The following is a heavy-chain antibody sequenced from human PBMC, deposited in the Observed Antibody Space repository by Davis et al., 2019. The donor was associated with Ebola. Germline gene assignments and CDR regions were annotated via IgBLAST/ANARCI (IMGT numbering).Heavy chain of an antibody. J-gene: IGHJ6*02. CDR3: AIPPENYGMDV. CDR2: ISSSSSYI. V-gene: IGHV3-21*01. Sequence: GESLKISCAASGFTFSSYSMNWVRQAPGKGLEWVSSISSSSSYIYYADSVKGRFTISRDNAKNSLYLQMNSLRAEDTAVYYCAIPPENYGMDVWGQGTTVTVSS. CDR1: GFTFSSYS. D-gene: IGHD2-2*02.